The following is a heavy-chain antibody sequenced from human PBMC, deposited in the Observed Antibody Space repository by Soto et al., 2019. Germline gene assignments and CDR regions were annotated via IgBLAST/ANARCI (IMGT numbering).Heavy chain of an antibody. CDR3: CRGKDEYKGGNY. V-gene: IGHV4-34*01. J-gene: IGHJ4*02. D-gene: IGHD3-16*01. CDR2: IHPSGSI. Sequence: QVQLQRWGAGLLKPSETLSLTCAVYGGSFSNYYCSWIRQSPGKGLEWIGEIHPSGSINYNPSLNRRVTMSPDTSQTQFSPGLTPVTRADTAVYYCCRGKDEYKGGNYWGQGTLVSVSS. CDR1: GGSFSNYY.